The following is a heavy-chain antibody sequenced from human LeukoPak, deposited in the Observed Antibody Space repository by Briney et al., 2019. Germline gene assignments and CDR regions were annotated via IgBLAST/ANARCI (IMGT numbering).Heavy chain of an antibody. D-gene: IGHD3-3*01. V-gene: IGHV3-48*01. CDR1: GFTFSSYW. J-gene: IGHJ4*02. CDR3: ARGLDFWSGSYDY. CDR2: ISSTSNTI. Sequence: GGSLRLSCAASGFTFSSYWMSWVRQAPGKGLEWVSYISSTSNTIYYADSVKGRFTISRDNAKNPLYLQMNSLRAEDTAVYYCARGLDFWSGSYDYWGQGTLVTVSS.